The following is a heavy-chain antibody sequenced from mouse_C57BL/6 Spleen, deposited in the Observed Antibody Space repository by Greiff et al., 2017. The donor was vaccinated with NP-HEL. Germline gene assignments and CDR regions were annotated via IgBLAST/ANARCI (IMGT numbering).Heavy chain of an antibody. D-gene: IGHD1-1*01. J-gene: IGHJ4*01. CDR3: ARDTTVVARNAMDY. V-gene: IGHV1-50*01. CDR2: IDPSDSYT. CDR1: GYTFTSYW. Sequence: VQLQQSGAELVKPGASVKLSCKASGYTFTSYWMQWVKQRPGQGLEWIGEIDPSDSYTNYNQKFKGKATLTVDTSSSTAYMQLSSLTSEDSEVYCFARDTTVVARNAMDYWGQGTSVTVSS.